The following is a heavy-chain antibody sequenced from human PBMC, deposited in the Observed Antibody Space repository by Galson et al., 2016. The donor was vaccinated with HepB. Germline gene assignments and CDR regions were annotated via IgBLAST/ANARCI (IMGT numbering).Heavy chain of an antibody. CDR2: ISDSGDTT. V-gene: IGHV3-48*02. J-gene: IGHJ4*02. Sequence: SLRLSCAASGFPFSGYSMSWVRQAPGKGLEWLSYISDSGDTTYYADSVKGRFTIFRDNAKNSLFLQMNSLRDDDTAVFYCARDNGLAYFDYWDQGALVTVSS. CDR3: ARDNGLAYFDY. CDR1: GFPFSGYS.